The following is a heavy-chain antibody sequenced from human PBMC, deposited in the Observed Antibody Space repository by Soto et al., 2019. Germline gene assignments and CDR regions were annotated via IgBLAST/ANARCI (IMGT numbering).Heavy chain of an antibody. CDR3: AKEVNNWEGDWIDT. D-gene: IGHD1-1*01. V-gene: IGHV3-23*01. CDR2: VSGSSGST. CDR1: GFTFSSSA. J-gene: IGHJ5*02. Sequence: EVQLLESVGDLLQPGGSLRLSCAASGFTFSSSAMSWVRQAPGKGLEWVASVSGSSGSTSYADSVKGRFSISRDNSKNTLYLQMNSLRVEDTAIYYCAKEVNNWEGDWIDTWGQGTLVSVSS.